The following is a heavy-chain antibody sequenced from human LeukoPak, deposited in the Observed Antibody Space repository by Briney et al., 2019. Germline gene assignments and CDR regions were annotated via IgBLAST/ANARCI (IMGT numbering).Heavy chain of an antibody. V-gene: IGHV4-61*02. J-gene: IGHJ5*02. Sequence: SETLSLTCTVSGGSISSAGYYWSWIRQPAGKGLEWIGRFYTSGSTNYNPSLKSRVTISADTSKNQFSLRLSSVTAADTAVYYCARGSIAVGVGFFDPWGQGTLVTVSS. CDR1: GGSISSAGYY. D-gene: IGHD6-19*01. CDR2: FYTSGST. CDR3: ARGSIAVGVGFFDP.